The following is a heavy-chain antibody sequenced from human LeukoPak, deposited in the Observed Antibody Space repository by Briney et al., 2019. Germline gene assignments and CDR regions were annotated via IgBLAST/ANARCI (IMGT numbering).Heavy chain of an antibody. CDR3: ARDRSSWYVDY. CDR2: IWYDGSNK. D-gene: IGHD6-13*01. J-gene: IGHJ4*02. CDR1: GFTFSNHG. Sequence: PGGSLRLSCAASGFTFSNHGMHWVRQAPGKGLEWVAVIWYDGSNKYYADSVKGRFTISRDNSKNMVYLQMRSLRAEDTAVYYCARDRSSWYVDYWGQGTLVTVSS. V-gene: IGHV3-33*01.